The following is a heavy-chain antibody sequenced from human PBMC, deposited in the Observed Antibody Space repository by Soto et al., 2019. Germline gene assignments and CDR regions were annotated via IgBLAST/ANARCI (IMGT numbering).Heavy chain of an antibody. J-gene: IGHJ4*02. V-gene: IGHV1-2*02. CDR1: GYTFTAYY. Sequence: ASVKVSCKASGYTFTAYYMHWLRQAPGQGLEWMGWINPNTGATNSAQRFQGRVTLTWDTSISTAYMDVSSLRSDDTAVYYCARTPAGGSSPLWGQGTLVTVSS. D-gene: IGHD1-26*01. CDR3: ARTPAGGSSPL. CDR2: INPNTGAT.